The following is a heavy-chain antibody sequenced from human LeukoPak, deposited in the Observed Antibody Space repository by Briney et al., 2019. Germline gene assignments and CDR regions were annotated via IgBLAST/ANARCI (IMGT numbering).Heavy chain of an antibody. CDR1: GFTFTSYA. V-gene: IGHV3-23*01. CDR3: ARLREGRYSGYDY. D-gene: IGHD5-12*01. Sequence: PGGSLRPSRAASGFTFTSYAMSWVRQAPGKGLEWVSTITGSGDRTFYADSVKGRFTISRDNSKHTLYLQMNSLRAEDTAVYSCARLREGRYSGYDYWGQGTLVTVSS. J-gene: IGHJ4*02. CDR2: ITGSGDRT.